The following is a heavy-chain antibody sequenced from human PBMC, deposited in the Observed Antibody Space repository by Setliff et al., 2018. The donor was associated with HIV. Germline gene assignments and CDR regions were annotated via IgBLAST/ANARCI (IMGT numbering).Heavy chain of an antibody. V-gene: IGHV5-51*01. Sequence: GESLKISCRTSGYSFATYHINWVRLLPGKGLEWMGTVNPGDSSTRYNPSFQGQVIISADKSISTAYLQWSSLKASDTAMYYCARQGYYDARKNAFDIWGQGTMVTVSS. CDR2: VNPGDSST. CDR1: GYSFATYH. CDR3: ARQGYYDARKNAFDI. J-gene: IGHJ3*02. D-gene: IGHD3-22*01.